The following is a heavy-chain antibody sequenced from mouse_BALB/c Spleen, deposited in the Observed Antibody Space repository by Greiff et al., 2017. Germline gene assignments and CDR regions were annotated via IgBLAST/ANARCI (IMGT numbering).Heavy chain of an antibody. D-gene: IGHD4-1*01. Sequence: VQLQESGAELARPGASVKLYCKASGYTFTSYWMQWVKQRPGQGLEWIGAIYPGDGDTRYTQKFKGKATLTADKSSSTAYMQLSSLASEDSAVYYCARGGGTDYWGQGTTLTVSS. CDR2: IYPGDGDT. CDR3: ARGGGTDY. V-gene: IGHV1-87*01. J-gene: IGHJ2*01. CDR1: GYTFTSYW.